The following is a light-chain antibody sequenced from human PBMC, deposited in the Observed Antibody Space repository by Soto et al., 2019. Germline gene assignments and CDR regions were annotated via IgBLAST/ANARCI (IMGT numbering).Light chain of an antibody. Sequence: QSVLTQPPSASGTPGQRVTISCSGSGSSIGTNTVNWYRQLPGTAPKPPIYGNNQRPSGVPDRFSGSKSGTSASLAISGLQSEDEADYYCAAWDGSLSTVLFGGGTKVTVL. CDR3: AAWDGSLSTVL. CDR1: GSSIGTNT. CDR2: GNN. V-gene: IGLV1-44*01. J-gene: IGLJ2*01.